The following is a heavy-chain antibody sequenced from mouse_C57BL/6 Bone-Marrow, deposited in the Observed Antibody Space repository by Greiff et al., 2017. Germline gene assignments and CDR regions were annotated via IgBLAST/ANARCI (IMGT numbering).Heavy chain of an antibody. CDR1: GFTFSSYA. V-gene: IGHV5-9-1*02. CDR3: TRVGIYGNLFAY. J-gene: IGHJ3*01. Sequence: EVMLVESGEGLVKPGGSLKLSCAASGFTFSSYAMSWVRQTPEKRLEWVAYISSGGDYIYYADTVKGRFTISRDNARNTLYLQMSSLKSEDTAMYYCTRVGIYGNLFAYWGQGTLVTVSA. D-gene: IGHD2-1*01. CDR2: ISSGGDYI.